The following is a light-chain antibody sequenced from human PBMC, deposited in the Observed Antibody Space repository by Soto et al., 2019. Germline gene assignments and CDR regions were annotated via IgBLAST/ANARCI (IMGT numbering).Light chain of an antibody. CDR3: AAWDDSLNGVV. CDR1: NSNIGSNP. Sequence: QSVLTQPPSASGTPGQKVTISCSGSNSNIGSNPVNWYQQLPGTAPKLLMYSASQRPSGVPDRFSGSKSVTSASLAISGLQSEDEADYYCAAWDDSLNGVVFGGGTKVTVL. J-gene: IGLJ2*01. V-gene: IGLV1-44*01. CDR2: SAS.